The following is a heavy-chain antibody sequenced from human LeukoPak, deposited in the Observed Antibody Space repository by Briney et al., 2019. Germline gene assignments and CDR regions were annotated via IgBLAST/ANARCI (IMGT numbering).Heavy chain of an antibody. Sequence: PGGSLRLSCAASGFTFSNAWMSWVRQAPGKGLEWVGRIKSKTDGGTTDYAAPVKGRFTISRDDSKNTLYLQMNSLKTEDTAVYYCTTGRAATGLVCYYYCMDVWGKGTTVTVSS. J-gene: IGHJ6*03. V-gene: IGHV3-15*01. D-gene: IGHD2-15*01. CDR2: IKSKTDGGTT. CDR1: GFTFSNAW. CDR3: TTGRAATGLVCYYYCMDV.